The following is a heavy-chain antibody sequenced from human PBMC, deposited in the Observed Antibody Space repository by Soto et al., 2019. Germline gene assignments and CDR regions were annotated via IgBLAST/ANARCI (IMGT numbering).Heavy chain of an antibody. CDR2: IIPIFGTA. V-gene: IGHV1-69*01. CDR1: GGTFSSYA. J-gene: IGHJ6*02. D-gene: IGHD6-19*01. CDR3: ARGAASGGWYHPYYYYYGMDV. Sequence: QVQLVQSGAEVKKPGSSVKVSCKASGGTFSSYAISWVRQAPGQGLEWMGGIIPIFGTANYAQKFQGRVTITADESTSTAYMELSSLRSEDTAVYYCARGAASGGWYHPYYYYYGMDVWGQGTTVTVSS.